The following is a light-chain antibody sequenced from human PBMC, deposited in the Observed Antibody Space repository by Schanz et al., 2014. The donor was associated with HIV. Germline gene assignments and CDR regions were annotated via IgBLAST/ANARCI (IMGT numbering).Light chain of an antibody. J-gene: IGKJ1*01. CDR1: QSVSSN. CDR2: GAS. V-gene: IGKV3-15*01. CDR3: QHYGSSRWT. Sequence: EIVMTQSPATLSVSPGERATLSCRASQSVSSNLAWYQQKPGQAPRLLIYGASTRATGIPARFSGSGSGTEFTLTISRLEPEDFAVYYCQHYGSSRWTFGQGTKVEIK.